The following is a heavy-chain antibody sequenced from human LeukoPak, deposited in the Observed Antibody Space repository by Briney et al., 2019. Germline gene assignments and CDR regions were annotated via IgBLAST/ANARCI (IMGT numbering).Heavy chain of an antibody. CDR3: ARVRASYGWGSYYFDY. V-gene: IGHV3-23*01. J-gene: IGHJ4*02. CDR1: GFTFSSYA. CDR2: ISGSGGST. D-gene: IGHD6-19*01. Sequence: GGSLRLSCAASGFTFSSYAMSWVRQAPGKGLEWVSAISGSGGSTYYADSVKGRFTISRDNSKNTLYLQMNSLRAEDTAVYYCARVRASYGWGSYYFDYWGQGTLVTVSS.